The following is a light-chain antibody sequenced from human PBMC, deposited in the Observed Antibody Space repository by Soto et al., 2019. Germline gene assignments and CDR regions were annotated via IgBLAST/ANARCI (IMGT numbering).Light chain of an antibody. Sequence: QSALTQPASVSGSPGQSITISCTGTSSDVGTDNYVSWYQQHPGKAPKLMIYDVANRPSGVSNRFSGSKSGNTASLTISGLQADAEADYYCSSYTSSSTVVFGGGTKLTVL. CDR2: DVA. CDR1: SSDVGTDNY. V-gene: IGLV2-14*01. J-gene: IGLJ2*01. CDR3: SSYTSSSTVV.